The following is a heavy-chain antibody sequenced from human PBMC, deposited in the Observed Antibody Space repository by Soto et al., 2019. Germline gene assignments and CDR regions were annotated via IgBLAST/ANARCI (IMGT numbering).Heavy chain of an antibody. D-gene: IGHD5-12*01. J-gene: IGHJ4*02. CDR3: AHRRGGDGYISYLDY. CDR1: GFSLSTSGVG. CDR2: IYWDDDK. Sequence: QITLKESGPTLVKPTQTLTLTCTFSGFSLSTSGVGVAWIRQPPGKALEWLAIIYWDDDKRYSPSLNSRLTITKDTYKNQVVLTMTTVDPVDTATYSGAHRRGGDGYISYLDYWGQGTLVTVSS. V-gene: IGHV2-5*02.